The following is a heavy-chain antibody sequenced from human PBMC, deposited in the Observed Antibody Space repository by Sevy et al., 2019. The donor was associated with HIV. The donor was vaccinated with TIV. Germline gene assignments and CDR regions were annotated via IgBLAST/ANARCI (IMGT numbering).Heavy chain of an antibody. CDR1: SGSITSLY. Sequence: NPSETLSLTCTVSSGSITSLYWNWIRQPPGKGLEWIANIYYNGHINYNPSLKSRVTLSLDTSKNQFSLRLSSVTAADTAMYYCAGENAWGRGYSWGQGTLVTVSS. J-gene: IGHJ4*02. CDR2: IYYNGHI. D-gene: IGHD1-26*01. V-gene: IGHV4-59*08. CDR3: AGENAWGRGYS.